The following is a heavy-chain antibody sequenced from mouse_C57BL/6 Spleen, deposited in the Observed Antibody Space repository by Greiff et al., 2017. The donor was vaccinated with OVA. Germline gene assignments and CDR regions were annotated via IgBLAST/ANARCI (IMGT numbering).Heavy chain of an antibody. CDR3: ARDAWDYYGRGYWYFDV. Sequence: EVKVVESGGGLVQSGRSLRLSCATSGFTFSDFYMEWVRQAPGKGLEWIAASRNKANDYTTEYSASVKGRFIVSRDTSQSILYLQMNALRAEDTAIYYCARDAWDYYGRGYWYFDVWGTGTTVTVSS. J-gene: IGHJ1*03. CDR1: GFTFSDFY. V-gene: IGHV7-1*01. D-gene: IGHD1-1*01. CDR2: SRNKANDYTT.